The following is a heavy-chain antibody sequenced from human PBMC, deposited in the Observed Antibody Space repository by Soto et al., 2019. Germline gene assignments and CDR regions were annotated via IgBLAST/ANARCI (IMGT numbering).Heavy chain of an antibody. D-gene: IGHD6-25*01. CDR1: GFSVSNTY. Sequence: TGGSMRLSCAVSGFSVSNTYMSWVRQAPGKGLEWISVIYRGRATYYADSVKGRFTISRDDSRNTVYLQMNSLTTEDTAVYFCARARSDSSRADSFDIWGQGTRVTVS. V-gene: IGHV3-53*01. CDR2: IYRGRAT. J-gene: IGHJ3*02. CDR3: ARARSDSSRADSFDI.